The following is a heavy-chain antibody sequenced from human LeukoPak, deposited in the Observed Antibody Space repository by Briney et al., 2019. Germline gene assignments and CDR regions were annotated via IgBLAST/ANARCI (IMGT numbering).Heavy chain of an antibody. D-gene: IGHD4-17*01. CDR1: GGSISSYY. V-gene: IGHV4-59*01. J-gene: IGHJ4*02. Sequence: SETLSLTCTVSGGSISSYYWSWIRQPPGKGLEWIGYIYYSGSTNYNPSLKSRVTISVDTSKNQFSLKLSSVTAADTAVYYCARTNWPSYGDYGPSRLYYFDYWGQGTLVTVSS. CDR2: IYYSGST. CDR3: ARTNWPSYGDYGPSRLYYFDY.